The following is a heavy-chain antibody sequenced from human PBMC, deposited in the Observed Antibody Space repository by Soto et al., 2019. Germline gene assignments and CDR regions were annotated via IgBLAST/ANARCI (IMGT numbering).Heavy chain of an antibody. D-gene: IGHD6-19*01. CDR3: ATVARYSSGWYFDY. CDR2: FDPEDGET. Sequence: ASVKVSCKVSGYTLTELSMHWVRQAPGKGLEWMGGFDPEDGETIYAQKFQGRVTMTEDTSTDTAYMELSSLRSEDTAVYYCATVARYSSGWYFDYWGQGTLVTVSS. V-gene: IGHV1-24*01. CDR1: GYTLTELS. J-gene: IGHJ4*02.